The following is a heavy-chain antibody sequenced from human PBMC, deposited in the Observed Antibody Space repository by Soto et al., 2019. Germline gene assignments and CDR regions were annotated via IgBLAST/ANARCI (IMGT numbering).Heavy chain of an antibody. Sequence: SETLSLTCTVSGGSIGSYYWSWIRKPPGKGLEWIGYIYYSGSTNYNPSLKSRVTISIDTPKNQFSLKLTSVTAADTALYYWARGTPLMADYWGQGILVTVSS. CDR3: ARGTPLMADY. V-gene: IGHV4-59*01. CDR1: GGSIGSYY. CDR2: IYYSGST. J-gene: IGHJ4*02.